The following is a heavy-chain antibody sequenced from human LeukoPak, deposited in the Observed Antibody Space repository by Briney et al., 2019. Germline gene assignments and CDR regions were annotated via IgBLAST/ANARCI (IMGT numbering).Heavy chain of an antibody. Sequence: SQTLSLTCAISGDSVSSNSAAWNWIRQSPSRGLEWLGRTYYRSKWYNDYAVSVKSRITINPDTSKNQFSLQLNFVTPEDTAVYYCARDETVQWLALGSTNYYYYGMDVWGQGTTVTVSS. CDR3: ARDETVQWLALGSTNYYYYGMDV. D-gene: IGHD6-19*01. V-gene: IGHV6-1*01. CDR2: TYYRSKWYN. CDR1: GDSVSSNSAA. J-gene: IGHJ6*02.